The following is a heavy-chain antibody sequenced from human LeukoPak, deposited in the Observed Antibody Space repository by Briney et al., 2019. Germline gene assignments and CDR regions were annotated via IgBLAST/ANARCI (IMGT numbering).Heavy chain of an antibody. Sequence: GGSRRLSCAASGFTFDDYGMSWVRKAPGKGLEWVSGINWNGGSTGYADSVKGRFTISRDNAKNSLYLQMNSLRAEDTALYYCARILGGYDAGYYFDYWGQGTLVTVSS. J-gene: IGHJ4*02. CDR3: ARILGGYDAGYYFDY. D-gene: IGHD5-12*01. V-gene: IGHV3-20*04. CDR2: INWNGGST. CDR1: GFTFDDYG.